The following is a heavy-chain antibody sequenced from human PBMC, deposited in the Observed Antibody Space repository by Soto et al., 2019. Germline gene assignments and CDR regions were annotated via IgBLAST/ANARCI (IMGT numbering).Heavy chain of an antibody. CDR1: GYTFTSYY. CDR2: INPSGGST. Sequence: ASVKVSCKASGYTFTSYYMHWVRQAPGQGLEWMGIINPSGGSTSYAQKFQGRVTMTRDTSTSTVYMELSSLRSEDTAVYYCARVKLGYCSGGSCGGNWFDPWGQGTLVTVSS. V-gene: IGHV1-46*03. D-gene: IGHD2-15*01. CDR3: ARVKLGYCSGGSCGGNWFDP. J-gene: IGHJ5*02.